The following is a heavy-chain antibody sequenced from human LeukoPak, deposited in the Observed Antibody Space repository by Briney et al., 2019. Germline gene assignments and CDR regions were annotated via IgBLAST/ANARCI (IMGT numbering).Heavy chain of an antibody. CDR3: AKATHYYENDAFDI. CDR1: GFTFDDYA. D-gene: IGHD3-22*01. V-gene: IGHV3-9*01. CDR2: ISWNSGSI. J-gene: IGHJ3*02. Sequence: GRSLRLSCAASGFTFDDYAMHWVRQAPGKGLEWVSGISWNSGSIGYADSEKGRFTISRDNAKNSLYLQMNSLRAEDTALYYCAKATHYYENDAFDIWGQGTMVTVSS.